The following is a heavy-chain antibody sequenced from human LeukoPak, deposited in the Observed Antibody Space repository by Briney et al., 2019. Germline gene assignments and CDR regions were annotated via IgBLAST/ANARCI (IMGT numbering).Heavy chain of an antibody. V-gene: IGHV1-8*03. CDR1: GYTFTGYY. Sequence: ASVKVSCKASGYTFTGYYMHWVRQATGQGLEWMGWMNPNSGNTGYAQKFQGRVTISRHTSISTAYMELNSLTSEDTAVYYCARVRFGSGSYPSYFDYWGQGTLVTVSS. J-gene: IGHJ4*02. CDR2: MNPNSGNT. D-gene: IGHD3-10*01. CDR3: ARVRFGSGSYPSYFDY.